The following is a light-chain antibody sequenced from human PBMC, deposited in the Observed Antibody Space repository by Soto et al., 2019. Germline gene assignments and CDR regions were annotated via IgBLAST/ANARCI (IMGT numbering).Light chain of an antibody. CDR3: QQYGSSPIT. V-gene: IGKV3-20*01. CDR1: QSVSSS. J-gene: IGKJ5*01. Sequence: EIVLTQSPATLSLSPGERATLSCRASQSVSSSLAWYQQKPGQAPRLLIYDASSRATGIPDRFSGSGSGTDSPPTISRLEPEDFAVYYCQQYGSSPITFGQGTRLEIK. CDR2: DAS.